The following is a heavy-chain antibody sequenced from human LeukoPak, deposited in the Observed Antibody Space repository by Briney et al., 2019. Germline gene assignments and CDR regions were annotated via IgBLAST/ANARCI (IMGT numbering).Heavy chain of an antibody. J-gene: IGHJ6*02. CDR3: AREGPYYGSGSYRGDV. D-gene: IGHD3-10*01. V-gene: IGHV3-48*02. CDR2: ISSSSSTI. CDR1: GFIFSSYS. Sequence: GGSLRLSCAASGFIFSSYSMDWLRQAPGKGLEWVSYISSSSSTIYYADSVKGRFTISRDNAKNSLYLQMNSLRDEDTAVYYCAREGPYYGSGSYRGDVWGQGTTVTVSS.